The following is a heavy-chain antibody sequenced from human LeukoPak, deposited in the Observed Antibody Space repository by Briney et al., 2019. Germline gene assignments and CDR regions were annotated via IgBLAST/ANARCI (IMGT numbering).Heavy chain of an antibody. J-gene: IGHJ6*02. CDR1: GITFSNYA. CDR2: IGYRGGSI. Sequence: GGSLRLSCAASGITFSNYAMSWVRQPPGKGLEWVSIIGYRGGSIYYAYSVKGRFTISRDNSKNTLSLQMNGLRPEDTAVYYCAKDSHDYYGSGSLRSYYNYGMDVWGQGTTVTVSS. D-gene: IGHD3-10*01. V-gene: IGHV3-23*01. CDR3: AKDSHDYYGSGSLRSYYNYGMDV.